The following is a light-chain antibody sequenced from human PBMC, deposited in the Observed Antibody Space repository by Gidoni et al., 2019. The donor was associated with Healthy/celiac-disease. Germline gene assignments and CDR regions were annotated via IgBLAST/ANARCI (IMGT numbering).Light chain of an antibody. CDR3: QQYNNWWT. Sequence: EILMTQSPANLSVSPGERATLSFRASQSVSSNLAWYQQKPGQAPRLLIYGASTRATGIPARFSGSGSGTEFTLTISSLQSEDFAVYYCQQYNNWWTFGQGTKVEIK. CDR1: QSVSSN. J-gene: IGKJ1*01. CDR2: GAS. V-gene: IGKV3-15*01.